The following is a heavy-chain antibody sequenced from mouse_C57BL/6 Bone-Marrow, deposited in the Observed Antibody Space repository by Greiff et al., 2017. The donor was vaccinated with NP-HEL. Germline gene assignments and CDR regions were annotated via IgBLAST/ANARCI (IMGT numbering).Heavy chain of an antibody. CDR3: AGCYYGNSQAQPHWYFDV. D-gene: IGHD2-1*01. CDR1: GFSLTSYG. J-gene: IGHJ1*03. Sequence: QVQLQQSGPGLVQPSQSLSITCTVSGFSLTSYGVHWVRQSPGKGLEWLGVIWSGGSTDYNAAFISRLSISKDNSKSQVFFKMNRLQADDTAIYYCAGCYYGNSQAQPHWYFDVWGTGTTVTVSS. CDR2: IWSGGST. V-gene: IGHV2-2*01.